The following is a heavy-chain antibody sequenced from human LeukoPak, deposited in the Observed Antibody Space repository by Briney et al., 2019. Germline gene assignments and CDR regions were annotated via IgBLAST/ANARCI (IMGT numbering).Heavy chain of an antibody. CDR1: GGSFSGYY. CDR2: SNHSGRT. J-gene: IGHJ6*03. CDR3: ARGPESYYYMDV. V-gene: IGHV4-34*01. Sequence: SDTLSLTCALYGGSFSGYYWSWIRQPPGKGLEWIGESNHSGRTNYNPSLKSRVTISVDTSKNQFSLKVSSVTAADTAVYYCARGPESYYYMDVWGKGTTVTVSS.